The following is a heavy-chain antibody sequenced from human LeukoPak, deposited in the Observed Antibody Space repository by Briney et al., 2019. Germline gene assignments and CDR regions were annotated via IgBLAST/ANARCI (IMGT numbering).Heavy chain of an antibody. CDR3: ARLNYYGSGSHQGWFDP. D-gene: IGHD3-10*01. J-gene: IGHJ5*02. V-gene: IGHV3-30*03. CDR1: GFTFSSYG. CDR2: ISYDGSNK. Sequence: PGGSLRLSCAASGFTFSSYGMHWVRQAPGKGLEWVAVISYDGSNKYYADSVKGRFTISRDNSKNTLYLQMNSLRAEDTAVYYCARLNYYGSGSHQGWFDPWGQGTLVTVSS.